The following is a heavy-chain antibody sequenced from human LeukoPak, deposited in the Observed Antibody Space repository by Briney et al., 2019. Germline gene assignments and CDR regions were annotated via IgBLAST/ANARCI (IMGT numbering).Heavy chain of an antibody. CDR1: SFPFGSYA. D-gene: IGHD3-10*01. Sequence: QPGGSLPLSCEASSFPFGSYAMSWVRQAPGKGLEGVSSFSTSGDNTHYADSVKGRFTISRDNSKSTLSLQMSNLRVEDTAVYYCAKSVYHYGSGTNYGMDVWGQGTTVTVSS. CDR3: AKSVYHYGSGTNYGMDV. CDR2: FSTSGDNT. J-gene: IGHJ6*02. V-gene: IGHV3-23*01.